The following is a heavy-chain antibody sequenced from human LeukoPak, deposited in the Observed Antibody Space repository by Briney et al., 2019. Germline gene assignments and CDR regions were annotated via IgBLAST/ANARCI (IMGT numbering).Heavy chain of an antibody. V-gene: IGHV4-4*07. CDR2: IYTSGST. J-gene: IGHJ5*02. D-gene: IGHD3-22*01. Sequence: PSETLSLTCTVSGGSISSYYWSWIRQPAGKGLEWIGRIYTSGSTNYNPSLKSRVTMSVDTSKNQFSLKLSSVTAADTAVYYCARDTSDSSGYYWTLNWFDPWGQGTLVTVSS. CDR3: ARDTSDSSGYYWTLNWFDP. CDR1: GGSISSYY.